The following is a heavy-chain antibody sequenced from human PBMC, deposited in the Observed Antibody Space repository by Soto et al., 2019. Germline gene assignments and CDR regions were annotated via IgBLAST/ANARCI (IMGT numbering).Heavy chain of an antibody. J-gene: IGHJ6*03. CDR1: GHSFTSYD. V-gene: IGHV1-8*01. D-gene: IGHD3-9*01. Sequence: GASVKVSCKTSGHSFTSYDINWVRQATGQGLEWMGWVNPNSGNTGYAQKFQGRVTMTRNTSISTAYMELSSLRSEDTAVYYCARTGLRYDILTGYFPYGDYYYYYMDVWGKGTTVTVSS. CDR3: ARTGLRYDILTGYFPYGDYYYYYMDV. CDR2: VNPNSGNT.